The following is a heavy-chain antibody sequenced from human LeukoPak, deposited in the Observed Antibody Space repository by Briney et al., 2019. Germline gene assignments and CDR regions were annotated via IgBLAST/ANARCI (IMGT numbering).Heavy chain of an antibody. CDR2: INSDGSST. J-gene: IGHJ4*02. CDR3: ARDSVYGDYYFDY. Sequence: HPGGSLRLSCAASGFTFSSYWMHWVRQAPGKGLVWVSCINSDGSSTSYADSVKGRFTISRDNAKNTLYLQMNSLRAEDTAVYYCARDSVYGDYYFDYWGQGTLVTVSS. CDR1: GFTFSSYW. D-gene: IGHD4-17*01. V-gene: IGHV3-74*01.